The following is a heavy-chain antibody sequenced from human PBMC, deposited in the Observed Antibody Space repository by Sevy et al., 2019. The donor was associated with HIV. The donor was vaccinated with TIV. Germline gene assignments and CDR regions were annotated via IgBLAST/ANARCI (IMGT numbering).Heavy chain of an antibody. CDR3: ARGYSSGWDTGNDAFDI. CDR1: GFTFSSYA. Sequence: GGSLRLSCAASGFTFSSYAMSWVRQAPGKGLEWVSAISGSGGSTYYADSVKGRFTISRDNSKNTVYLQMNRLRAEDTAVYYCARGYSSGWDTGNDAFDIWGQGTMVHVSS. J-gene: IGHJ3*02. V-gene: IGHV3-23*01. D-gene: IGHD6-19*01. CDR2: ISGSGGST.